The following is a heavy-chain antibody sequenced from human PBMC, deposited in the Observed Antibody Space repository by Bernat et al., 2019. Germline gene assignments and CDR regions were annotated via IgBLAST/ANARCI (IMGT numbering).Heavy chain of an antibody. CDR2: MSSSGSTI. V-gene: IGHV3-48*03. CDR3: ARVGDDCSGGSCYSDY. D-gene: IGHD2-15*01. Sequence: EVQRVESGGGLVQPGGSLRLSCAASGFTFSSYEMNWVRQAPGKGREWVSYMSSSGSTIYYADSVKGRFTSSSDHAKNSLYLQMNSLRAEDTAVYYCARVGDDCSGGSCYSDYWGQGTLVTVTS. CDR1: GFTFSSYE. J-gene: IGHJ4*02.